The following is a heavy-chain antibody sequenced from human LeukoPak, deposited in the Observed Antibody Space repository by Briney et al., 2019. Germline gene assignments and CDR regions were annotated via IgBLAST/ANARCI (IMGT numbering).Heavy chain of an antibody. CDR3: ARGLIRGYDFWSGPSYGMDV. Sequence: SVKVSCKASGGTFSSYAISWVRQAPGQGLEWMGGIIPIFGTANYAQKFQGRVTITADESTSTAYMELSSLRSEDTAVYYCARGLIRGYDFWSGPSYGMDVWGQGTTVTVSS. CDR2: IIPIFGTA. D-gene: IGHD3-3*01. J-gene: IGHJ6*02. V-gene: IGHV1-69*01. CDR1: GGTFSSYA.